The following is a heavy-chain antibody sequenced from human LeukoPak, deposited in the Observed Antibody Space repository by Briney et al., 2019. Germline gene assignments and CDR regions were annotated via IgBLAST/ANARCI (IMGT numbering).Heavy chain of an antibody. Sequence: PGGSLRLSCAASGFTFSSYSMNWVRQAPGKGLEWVSSISSSSSYIYYTDSLKGRFTISRDNGKNSLYLQMNSLRVEDTAVYYCARVRGGARNYNFDYWGQGTLVTVSS. D-gene: IGHD5-24*01. CDR1: GFTFSSYS. CDR3: ARVRGGARNYNFDY. CDR2: ISSSSSYI. V-gene: IGHV3-21*01. J-gene: IGHJ4*02.